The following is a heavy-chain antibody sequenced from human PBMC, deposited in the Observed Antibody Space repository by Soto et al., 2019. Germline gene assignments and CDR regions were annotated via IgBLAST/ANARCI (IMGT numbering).Heavy chain of an antibody. Sequence: QVHLLQSGAEVKRPGASVKVSCNASGYNFITFAISWVRQAPGQGLEWMGWISAYSGHTDYAQKLPGRVSMTTEAATSTAYMDLRSLRSDDTAVYYCARVVGGTGYRYIDYWGQGTLGTVSS. J-gene: IGHJ4*02. CDR2: ISAYSGHT. CDR1: GYNFITFA. V-gene: IGHV1-18*01. D-gene: IGHD5-12*01. CDR3: ARVVGGTGYRYIDY.